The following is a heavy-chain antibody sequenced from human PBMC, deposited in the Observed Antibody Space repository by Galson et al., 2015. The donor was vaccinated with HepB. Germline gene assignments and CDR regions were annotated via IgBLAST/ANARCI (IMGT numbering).Heavy chain of an antibody. CDR3: ARVNYYGSGSRENWFDP. CDR2: IYYSGST. J-gene: IGHJ5*02. Sequence: LSLTCTVSGGSISSYYWSWIRQPPGKGLEWIGYIYYSGSTNYNPSLKSRVTISVDTSKNQFSLKLSSVTAADTAVYYCARVNYYGSGSRENWFDPWGQGTLVTVSS. D-gene: IGHD3-10*01. CDR1: GGSISSYY. V-gene: IGHV4-59*01.